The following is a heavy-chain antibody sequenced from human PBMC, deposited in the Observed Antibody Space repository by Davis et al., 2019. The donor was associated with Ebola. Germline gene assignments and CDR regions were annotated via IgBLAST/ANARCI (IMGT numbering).Heavy chain of an antibody. CDR3: ARDKEGLSYYYGMDV. CDR1: GCTFTSYD. CDR2: INPSGGSA. V-gene: IGHV1-46*01. Sequence: ASVKVSCKASGCTFTSYDINWVRQATGQGLEWMGIINPSGGSASYAQKFQGRVTMTRDTSTSTVYMELSSLRSEDTAVYYCARDKEGLSYYYGMDVWGQGTTVTVSS. J-gene: IGHJ6*02. D-gene: IGHD3-3*01.